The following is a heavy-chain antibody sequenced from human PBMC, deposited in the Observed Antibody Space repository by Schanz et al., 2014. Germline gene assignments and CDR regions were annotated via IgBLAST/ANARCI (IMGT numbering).Heavy chain of an antibody. D-gene: IGHD2-8*02. Sequence: EQLVESGGGLVKPGGSLRLSCAASGFTFSRNAMNWVRQAPGKGLEWVSSISNGGGYIYYADSVKDRFTISRDNAKNSVYLQMHSLRAEDTALYYCARDRDAGGYDSWGQGTLVTVSS. V-gene: IGHV3-21*01. CDR2: ISNGGGYI. CDR1: GFTFSRNA. CDR3: ARDRDAGGYDS. J-gene: IGHJ5*01.